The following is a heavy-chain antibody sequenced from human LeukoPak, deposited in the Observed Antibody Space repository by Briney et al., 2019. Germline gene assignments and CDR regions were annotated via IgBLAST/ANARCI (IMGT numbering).Heavy chain of an antibody. CDR2: IYHSGST. Sequence: TSETLSLTCTVSGYSISSGYYWGWIRQPPGKGLEWIGSIYHSGSTNYNPSLKSRVTISVDKSKNQFSLKLSSVTAADTAVYYCARSTVTTQPILRYFDWLSNYYYMDVWGKGTTVTVSS. CDR1: GYSISSGYY. J-gene: IGHJ6*03. CDR3: ARSTVTTQPILRYFDWLSNYYYMDV. V-gene: IGHV4-38-2*02. D-gene: IGHD3-9*01.